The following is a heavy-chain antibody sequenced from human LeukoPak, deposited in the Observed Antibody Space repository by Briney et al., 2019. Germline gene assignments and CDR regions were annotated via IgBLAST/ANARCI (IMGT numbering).Heavy chain of an antibody. J-gene: IGHJ4*02. D-gene: IGHD3-10*01. CDR1: GGSISSYY. CDR2: IYYSGTT. V-gene: IGHV4-59*01. Sequence: SETLSLTCIVSGGSISSYYWSWIRQPPGKGLEWIGYIYYSGTTNYNPSLKSRVTISVDTSKNQFSLKLNSVTAADTAVYYCARIKGSGRYYFDYWGQGTLVTVSS. CDR3: ARIKGSGRYYFDY.